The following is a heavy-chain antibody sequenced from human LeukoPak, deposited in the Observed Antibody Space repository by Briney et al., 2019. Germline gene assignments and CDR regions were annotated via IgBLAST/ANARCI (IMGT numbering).Heavy chain of an antibody. J-gene: IGHJ5*02. CDR3: VAGPRDWFDP. CDR1: GGSFNGYY. CDR2: INHYGSA. Sequence: SETLSLTCAVYGGSFNGYYWSWIRQPPGKGLEWIGEINHYGSANYNPSLKSRVTISVDTSKNQFSLKLSSVTAADTAVYYRVAGPRDWFDPWGQGTLVTVSS. D-gene: IGHD3-10*01. V-gene: IGHV4-34*01.